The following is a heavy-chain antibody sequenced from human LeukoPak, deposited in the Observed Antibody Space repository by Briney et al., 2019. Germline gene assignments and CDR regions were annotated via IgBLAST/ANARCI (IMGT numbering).Heavy chain of an antibody. CDR3: AELGITMIGGV. CDR1: GITFSSYG. D-gene: IGHD3-10*02. V-gene: IGHV3-30*18. CDR2: ISYDGSNK. Sequence: GALRLSCAASGITFSSYGMHWVRQAPGKGLEWVASISYDGSNKYYADSVKGGFTTSRDNSKNSLYLQMNSLRAEDTAVYYCAELGITMIGGVWGKGTTVTISS. J-gene: IGHJ6*04.